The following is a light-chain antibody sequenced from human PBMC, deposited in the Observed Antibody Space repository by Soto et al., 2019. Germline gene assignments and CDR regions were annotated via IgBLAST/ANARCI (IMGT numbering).Light chain of an antibody. CDR1: QSIAGY. J-gene: IGKJ5*01. CDR2: SAS. Sequence: DIQMTQSPSSLSASVGDRVTITCRARQSIAGYLSWYQQRPGKAPKFLIYSASSLQRGVPSRFSGSGSGTDFSLTINGLHPEDFATYFCQQSFSVPITFGQGTRLE. V-gene: IGKV1-39*01. CDR3: QQSFSVPIT.